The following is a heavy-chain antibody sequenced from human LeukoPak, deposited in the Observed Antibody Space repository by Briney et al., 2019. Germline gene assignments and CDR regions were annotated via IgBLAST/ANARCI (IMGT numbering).Heavy chain of an antibody. J-gene: IGHJ4*02. CDR3: ARGGAPYSSGWSDY. CDR1: VYTFTGYY. D-gene: IGHD6-19*01. Sequence: ASVKVSCKASVYTFTGYYMHWVRQAPGQGLEWMGWINPNSGGTNYAQKFQGRVTMIRDTSISTAYMELSRLRSDDTAVYYCARGGAPYSSGWSDYWGQGTLVTVSS. CDR2: INPNSGGT. V-gene: IGHV1-2*02.